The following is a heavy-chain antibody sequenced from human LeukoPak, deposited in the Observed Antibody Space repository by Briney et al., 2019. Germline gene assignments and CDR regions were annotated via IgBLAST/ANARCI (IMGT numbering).Heavy chain of an antibody. CDR2: IRYDGSNK. CDR3: ARVPHCSSTSCYPLDY. D-gene: IGHD2-2*01. CDR1: GFTFSSFG. Sequence: GGSLRLSCAASGFTFSSFGMHWVRQAPGKGLEWVAFIRYDGSNKYYADSVKGRVTISRDNSKNTLYLQMSSLRAEDTAVYYCARVPHCSSTSCYPLDYWGQGTLVTVSS. J-gene: IGHJ4*02. V-gene: IGHV3-30*02.